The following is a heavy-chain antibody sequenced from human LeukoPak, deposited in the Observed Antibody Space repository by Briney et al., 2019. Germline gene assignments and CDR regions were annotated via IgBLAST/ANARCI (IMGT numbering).Heavy chain of an antibody. CDR3: ARRLYYYGSSGYYRYYYYYMDV. Sequence: PSETLSLTCTVSGGSISSYYWSWIRQPPGKGLEWIGYIYTSGSTNYNPSLKSRVTISVDTSKNQFSLKLSSVTAADTAVYYCARRLYYYGSSGYYRYYYYYMDVWGKGTTVTISS. D-gene: IGHD3-22*01. J-gene: IGHJ6*03. V-gene: IGHV4-4*08. CDR2: IYTSGST. CDR1: GGSISSYY.